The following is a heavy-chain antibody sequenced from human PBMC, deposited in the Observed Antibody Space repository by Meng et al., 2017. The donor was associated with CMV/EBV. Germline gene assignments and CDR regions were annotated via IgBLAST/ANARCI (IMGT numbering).Heavy chain of an antibody. CDR3: ARVEILEWFYRG. CDR1: GFTFDDYG. J-gene: IGHJ4*02. D-gene: IGHD3-3*01. V-gene: IGHV3-20*04. CDR2: INWNGGST. Sequence: GRSLRLSCAASGFTFDDYGMSWVRQAPGKGLEWVSGINWNGGSTGYADSVKGRFTISRDNAKNSLYLQMNSLRAEDTALYYCARVEILEWFYRGWGQGTLVTVSS.